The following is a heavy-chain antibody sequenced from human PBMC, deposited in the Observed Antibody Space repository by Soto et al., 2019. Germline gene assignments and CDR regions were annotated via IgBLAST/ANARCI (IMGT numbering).Heavy chain of an antibody. CDR2: ISYDGSNK. Sequence: QVQLVESGGGVVQPGRSLRLSCAASGFRFSNNAMHWVRQAPGKGLEWVAVISYDGSNKYYADSVKGRFTISRDNSKNTLYLQMNILRGEDTAVYYCTKESYGNHYFDYWGQGTLVTVSS. CDR3: TKESYGNHYFDY. J-gene: IGHJ4*02. D-gene: IGHD4-4*01. V-gene: IGHV3-30-3*01. CDR1: GFRFSNNA.